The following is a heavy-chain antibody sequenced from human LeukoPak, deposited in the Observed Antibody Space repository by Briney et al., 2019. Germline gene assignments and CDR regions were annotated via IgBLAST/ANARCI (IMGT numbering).Heavy chain of an antibody. Sequence: GGSLRLSCEASGFTFSSSYMSWVRQAPGKGLEWVSVIHSGGNTYYADSVKGRFTISRDNSKNTLYLKMNSLRAEDTAVYYCTRDLNSGGSCWGQGTLVTVSS. V-gene: IGHV3-53*01. D-gene: IGHD2-15*01. CDR1: GFTFSSSY. J-gene: IGHJ4*02. CDR3: TRDLNSGGSC. CDR2: IHSGGNT.